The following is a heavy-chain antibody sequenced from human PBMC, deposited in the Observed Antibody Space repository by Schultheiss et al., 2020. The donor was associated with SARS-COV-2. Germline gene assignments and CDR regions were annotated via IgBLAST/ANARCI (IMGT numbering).Heavy chain of an antibody. CDR3: ARESPGCSGGSCYELDY. V-gene: IGHV1-2*06. CDR2: INPNSGGT. J-gene: IGHJ4*02. Sequence: ASVKVSCKASGYTFTGYYMHWVRQAPGQGLEWMGRINPNSGGTNYAQKFQGRVTMTRDTSISTAYMELSRLRSDDTAVYYCARESPGCSGGSCYELDYWGQGTLVTVSS. CDR1: GYTFTGYY. D-gene: IGHD2-15*01.